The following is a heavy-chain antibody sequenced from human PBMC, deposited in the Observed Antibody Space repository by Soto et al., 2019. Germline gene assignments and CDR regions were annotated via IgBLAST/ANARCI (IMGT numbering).Heavy chain of an antibody. CDR2: IKSKTDGGTT. CDR1: GFTFSNAW. V-gene: IGHV3-15*01. D-gene: IGHD6-13*01. Sequence: GGSLRLSCAASGFTFSNAWMSWVRQAPGKGLEWVGRIKSKTDGGTTDYAAPVKGRFTISRDDSKNTLYLQMNSLKTEDTAVYYCTTEADYSSSWLTTYYYYYYMDVWGKGTTVTVSS. J-gene: IGHJ6*03. CDR3: TTEADYSSSWLTTYYYYYYMDV.